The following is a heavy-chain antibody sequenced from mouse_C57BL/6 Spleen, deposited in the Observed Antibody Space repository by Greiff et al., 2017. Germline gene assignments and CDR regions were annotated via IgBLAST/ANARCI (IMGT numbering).Heavy chain of an antibody. Sequence: VQLQQSGPELVKPGASVKISCKASGYTFTDYYMNWVKQSHGKSLEWIGDINPNNGGTSYNQKFKGKATLTVDKSSSTAYMELRSLTSEDSAVYYCARRRGYGYYGWYFDVWGTGTTVTVSS. V-gene: IGHV1-26*01. CDR2: INPNNGGT. D-gene: IGHD2-3*01. CDR1: GYTFTDYY. CDR3: ARRRGYGYYGWYFDV. J-gene: IGHJ1*03.